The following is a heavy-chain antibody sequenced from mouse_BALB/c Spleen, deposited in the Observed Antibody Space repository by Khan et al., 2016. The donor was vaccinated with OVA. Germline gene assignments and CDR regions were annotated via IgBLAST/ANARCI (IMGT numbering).Heavy chain of an antibody. D-gene: IGHD1-2*01. V-gene: IGHV2-3*01. CDR2: IWGDGST. J-gene: IGHJ4*01. Sequence: QLPLVASGPGLVAPSQSLSITCTVSGFSLTSYGVNWVRQPPGKGLEWLGVIWGDGSTNYHSTLMSRLSISKDNSQSQVFLKLSSLQTDDTATYYCAKWETANYYAMDYWGQGTSVTVSS. CDR1: GFSLTSYG. CDR3: AKWETANYYAMDY.